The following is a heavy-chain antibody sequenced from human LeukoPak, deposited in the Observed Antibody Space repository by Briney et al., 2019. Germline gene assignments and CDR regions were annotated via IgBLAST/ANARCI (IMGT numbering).Heavy chain of an antibody. Sequence: GGSLRLSCAPSGFTFSRHGMHWVRQAPGKGLEWVSTISGSGGSTYYADSVKGRFTISRDNSKNTLYLHMNSLRAEDTAIYYCAIIGGRTGYWGQGTLVTVSS. CDR2: ISGSGGST. V-gene: IGHV3-23*01. D-gene: IGHD4-23*01. J-gene: IGHJ4*02. CDR1: GFTFSRHG. CDR3: AIIGGRTGY.